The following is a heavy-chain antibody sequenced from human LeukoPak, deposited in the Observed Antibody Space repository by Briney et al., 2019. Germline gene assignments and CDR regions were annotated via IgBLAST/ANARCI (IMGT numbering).Heavy chain of an antibody. V-gene: IGHV2-5*01. Sequence: ESGPTLVKPTQTLTLTCTLSGFSLSTSGVGVGWIRQPPGKAPEWLALIHWNDDKRYSPSLKGWLTITKDTSKNQVVLTMTNMDPVDTATYYCARSSSSWYDFDYWGQGTLVTVSS. CDR2: IHWNDDK. CDR3: ARSSSSWYDFDY. J-gene: IGHJ4*02. CDR1: GFSLSTSGVG. D-gene: IGHD6-13*01.